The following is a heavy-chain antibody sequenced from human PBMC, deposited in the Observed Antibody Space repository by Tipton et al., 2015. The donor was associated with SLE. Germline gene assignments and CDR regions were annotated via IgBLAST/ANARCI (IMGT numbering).Heavy chain of an antibody. Sequence: TLSLTCAVSGYSISSGYYWGWIRQPPGKGLEWIGSIYYSGSTYYNPSLKSRVTISVDTSKNQFSLKLTSVTAADTAVYYCAREAPVAAVAGSDAFDIWGQGTIVIVSS. CDR2: IYYSGST. V-gene: IGHV4-38-2*02. J-gene: IGHJ3*02. CDR3: AREAPVAAVAGSDAFDI. CDR1: GYSISSGYY. D-gene: IGHD6-19*01.